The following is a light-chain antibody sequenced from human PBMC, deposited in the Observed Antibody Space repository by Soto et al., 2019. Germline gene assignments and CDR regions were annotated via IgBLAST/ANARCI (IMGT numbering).Light chain of an antibody. Sequence: EIVLTQSPGTLSLSLGERATLSCRASQSVTNNYLAWYQQKPGLAPRLLIYGASSRATGIPDRFSGSGSGTEFTLTISRLEPEDFAVFYCQQYGGSPRTFGQGTRVEIK. CDR3: QQYGGSPRT. J-gene: IGKJ1*01. CDR1: QSVTNNY. CDR2: GAS. V-gene: IGKV3-20*01.